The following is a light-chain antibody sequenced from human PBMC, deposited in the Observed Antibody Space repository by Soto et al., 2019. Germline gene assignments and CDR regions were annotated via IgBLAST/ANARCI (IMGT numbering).Light chain of an antibody. CDR2: EVT. J-gene: IGLJ2*01. CDR1: SSDVGGYNY. Sequence: QSALTQPPSASGSLGQSVTISCTGTSSDVGGYNYVSWHQQHPGKAPKLMIYEVTKRPSGVPDRFSGSKSGNTASLTVSGLQAEDEADYYCSSFAGGGNPVLFGGGTKGTVL. V-gene: IGLV2-8*01. CDR3: SSFAGGGNPVL.